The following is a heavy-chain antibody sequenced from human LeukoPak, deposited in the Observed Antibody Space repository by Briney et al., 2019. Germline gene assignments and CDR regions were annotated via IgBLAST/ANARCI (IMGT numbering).Heavy chain of an antibody. CDR2: ISGTGGST. V-gene: IGHV3-23*01. D-gene: IGHD3-22*01. CDR3: ARRYYYDNSGYYYSTFDV. J-gene: IGHJ3*01. CDR1: GFAFRSYS. Sequence: GGSLRLSCAASGFAFRSYSMNWVRQAPGKGLEWVSSISGTGGSTYYADSVEGRFTISRDNSKHTLYLHMNSPRAEDTAVYYCARRYYYDNSGYYYSTFDVWGQGTMVTVSS.